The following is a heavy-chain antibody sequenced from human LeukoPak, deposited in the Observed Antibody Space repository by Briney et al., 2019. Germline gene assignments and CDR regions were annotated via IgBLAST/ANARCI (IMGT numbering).Heavy chain of an antibody. Sequence: ASVKVSCKASGGTFSSYAISWVRQAPGQGLEWMGGIIPIFGTANYAQKFQGRVTITADKSTSTAYMELSSLRSEDTAVYYCARDLGYCSSTSCYHNYYYYGMDVWGKGTRSPSPQ. CDR1: GGTFSSYA. D-gene: IGHD2-2*01. CDR3: ARDLGYCSSTSCYHNYYYYGMDV. CDR2: IIPIFGTA. J-gene: IGHJ6*04. V-gene: IGHV1-69*06.